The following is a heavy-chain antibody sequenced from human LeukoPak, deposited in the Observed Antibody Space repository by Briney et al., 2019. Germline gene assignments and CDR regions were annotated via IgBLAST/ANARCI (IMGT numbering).Heavy chain of an antibody. Sequence: GGSLRLSCAASGFTFSSYSMNWVRQPPGKGLEWVGLMKSTNDGGATFFAAPVKGRFNISRDDSKNTLYLQLNGLTAEDTAVYYCTTEASFDFWSGHDYWGQGTLVTVSS. J-gene: IGHJ4*02. V-gene: IGHV3-15*01. CDR2: MKSTNDGGAT. D-gene: IGHD3-3*01. CDR1: GFTFSSYS. CDR3: TTEASFDFWSGHDY.